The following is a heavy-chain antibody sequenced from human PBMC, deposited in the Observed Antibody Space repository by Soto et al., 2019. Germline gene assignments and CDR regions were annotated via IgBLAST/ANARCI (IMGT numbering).Heavy chain of an antibody. CDR2: ISAYNGNT. CDR1: GYTFASYG. D-gene: IGHD3-10*01. CDR3: ERSLIRGQALNVY. J-gene: IGHJ4*02. Sequence: ATVKVSCKASGYTFASYGISWVRQAPGQGLEWMGWISAYNGNTNYAQKLQGRVTMTTDTSTSTAYMELRSLRSDDTAVYYCERSLIRGQALNVYWGQATLVTGSS. V-gene: IGHV1-18*01.